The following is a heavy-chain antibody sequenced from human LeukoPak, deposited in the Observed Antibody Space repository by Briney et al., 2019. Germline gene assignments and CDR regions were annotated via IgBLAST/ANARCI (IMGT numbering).Heavy chain of an antibody. Sequence: GESLKISCKGSGYSFTSYWIGWVRQMPGKGLEWMGIIYPGDSDTRYSPSFQSQVTISADKSISTAYLQWSSLKASDTAMYYCARARSGYCSSTSCSNGDYWGQGTLVTVSS. D-gene: IGHD2-2*01. V-gene: IGHV5-51*01. CDR3: ARARSGYCSSTSCSNGDY. CDR1: GYSFTSYW. J-gene: IGHJ4*02. CDR2: IYPGDSDT.